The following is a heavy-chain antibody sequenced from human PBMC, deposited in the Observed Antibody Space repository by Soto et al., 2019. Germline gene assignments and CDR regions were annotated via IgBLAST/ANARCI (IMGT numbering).Heavy chain of an antibody. CDR1: GFTFSSYA. V-gene: IGHV3-23*01. D-gene: IGHD3-10*01. CDR3: ARVRFGELV. Sequence: EVQLLESGGGLVQPGGSLRLSCAASGFTFSSYAMSWVRQAPGKGLEWVSIIGVGGGDRYYPESVKGRFTLSRDNSRDTLYLEMNSLRDEDTAVYYWARVRFGELVWGQGTLVTVSS. CDR2: IGVGGGDR. J-gene: IGHJ4*02.